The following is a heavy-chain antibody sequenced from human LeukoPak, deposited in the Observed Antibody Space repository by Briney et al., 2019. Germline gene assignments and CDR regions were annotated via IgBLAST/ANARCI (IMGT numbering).Heavy chain of an antibody. Sequence: SQTLSLTCAISGDSVSSNTAAWNWIRQSPSRGLEWLGRTYYRSKWYNDYAVSVKSRITIDSDTSKNQFSLQLNSVTTEDTAMYYCARDKNDYIILYLHYYCYMHVWGKGTTVTVSS. CDR3: ARDKNDYIILYLHYYCYMHV. CDR2: TYYRSKWYN. V-gene: IGHV6-1*01. CDR1: GDSVSSNTAA. D-gene: IGHD5-12*01. J-gene: IGHJ6*03.